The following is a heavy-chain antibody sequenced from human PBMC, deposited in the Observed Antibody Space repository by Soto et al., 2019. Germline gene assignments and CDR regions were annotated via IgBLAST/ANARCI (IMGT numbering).Heavy chain of an antibody. V-gene: IGHV1-18*01. CDR2: ISAHNGNI. CDR3: ARGRYGDY. J-gene: IGHJ4*02. Sequence: QVHLVQSGAEVKKSGASVKVSCKGSGYDFTTYGITWVRQAPGQGLEWMAWISAHNGNIDYAQKLQGRVTVTRDTSTSTAYMELRSLRSDDTAVYYCARGRYGDYWGQGALVTVSS. D-gene: IGHD1-1*01. CDR1: GYDFTTYG.